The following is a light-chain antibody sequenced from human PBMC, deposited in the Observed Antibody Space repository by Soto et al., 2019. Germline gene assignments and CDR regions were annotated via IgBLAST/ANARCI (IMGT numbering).Light chain of an antibody. CDR2: GAS. V-gene: IGKV3-15*01. J-gene: IGKJ5*01. CDR3: QQRGNWPIT. CDR1: QSVNTN. Sequence: ELVMTQSPATLSVSPGERANFSCRASQSVNTNLAWYQLKPGQAPRLLVYGASIRATGIPARFSGSGSGTEYSLTISSLQPEDFAVYYCQQRGNWPITFGQGTRLEIK.